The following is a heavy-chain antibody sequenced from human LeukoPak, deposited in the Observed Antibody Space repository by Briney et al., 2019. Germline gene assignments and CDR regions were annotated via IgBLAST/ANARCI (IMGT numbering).Heavy chain of an antibody. D-gene: IGHD6-25*01. CDR3: AKDLEIRLPAENFDY. CDR2: IKQDGSEK. Sequence: GGSLRLSCAASGFTFSSYWMSWVRQAPGKGLEWVANIKQDGSEKYYVDSVKGRFTISRDNAKNSLYLQMNSLRAEDTAVYYCAKDLEIRLPAENFDYWGQGTLVTVSS. CDR1: GFTFSSYW. J-gene: IGHJ4*02. V-gene: IGHV3-7*01.